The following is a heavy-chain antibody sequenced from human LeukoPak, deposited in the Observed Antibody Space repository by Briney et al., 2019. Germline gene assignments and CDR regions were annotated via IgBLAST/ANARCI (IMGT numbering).Heavy chain of an antibody. Sequence: PGGSLRLSCAASGLSFSSFAISWVRQGPARGLEWVSSIRGNGETFCADSVKGRFTLSSDSSRNTVYFQLNNLRVEDTAIYYCAKASWVSSTDAVRWGQGTLVTVSS. CDR2: IRGNGET. J-gene: IGHJ4*02. CDR1: GLSFSSFA. CDR3: AKASWVSSTDAVR. D-gene: IGHD3-16*01. V-gene: IGHV3-23*01.